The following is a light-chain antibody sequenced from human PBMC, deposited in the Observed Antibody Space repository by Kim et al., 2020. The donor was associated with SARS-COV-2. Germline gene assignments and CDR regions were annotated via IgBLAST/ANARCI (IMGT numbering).Light chain of an antibody. J-gene: IGKJ1*01. CDR1: QSVGRR. CDR2: DAF. V-gene: IGKV3-15*01. Sequence: SVSPGDRVTLSCRASQSVGRRMAWYLQKHGQAPRVLIYDAFTRASGIPARFSGSGSATDFTLTISSLQSEDLGVYYCQQYSELWTFGQGTKVDIK. CDR3: QQYSELWT.